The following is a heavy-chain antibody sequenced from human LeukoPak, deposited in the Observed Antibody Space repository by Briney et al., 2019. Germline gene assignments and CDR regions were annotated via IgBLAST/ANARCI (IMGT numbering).Heavy chain of an antibody. V-gene: IGHV3-30*18. J-gene: IGHJ4*02. Sequence: GRSLRLSCAASGFTFSSYVMHWVRQAPGKGLEWVAGISYDGNNKYYAESAKGRFTISRDNSKNTLYLQMNSLRDEDTAVYYCAKDWVVRGVISYWGQGTLVTVSS. CDR3: AKDWVVRGVISY. CDR2: ISYDGNNK. CDR1: GFTFSSYV. D-gene: IGHD3-10*01.